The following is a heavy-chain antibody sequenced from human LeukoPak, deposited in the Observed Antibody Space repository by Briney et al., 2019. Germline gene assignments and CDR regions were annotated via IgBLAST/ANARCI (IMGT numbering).Heavy chain of an antibody. CDR1: GGSITSSSYY. V-gene: IGHV4-39*01. CDR2: IFYSGST. CDR3: ARRRAVAVDY. J-gene: IGHJ4*02. D-gene: IGHD6-19*01. Sequence: SETLSLTCTVSGGSITSSSYYWGWIRQPPGKGLEWIGSIFYSGSTYYNPSLKSRVTISVDTSKTQFSLKLSSVTAADTAVYYCARRRAVAVDYWGQGTLVTVSS.